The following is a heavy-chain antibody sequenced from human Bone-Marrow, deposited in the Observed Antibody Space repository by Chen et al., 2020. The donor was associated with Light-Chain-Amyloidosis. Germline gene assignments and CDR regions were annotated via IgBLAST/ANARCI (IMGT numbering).Heavy chain of an antibody. V-gene: IGHV3-9*01. D-gene: IGHD3-22*01. CDR2: ISWNSGSI. CDR1: GFTFDDYA. J-gene: IGHJ4*02. CDR3: AKDRYYYDSSGYYIFDY. Sequence: EVQLVESGGGLVQPGRSLRLSCAASGFTFDDYAMHWVRQAPGKGLEWVSGISWNSGSIGYADSVKGRFIISRDNAKNSLYLQMNSLRAEDTALYYCAKDRYYYDSSGYYIFDYWGQGTLVTVSS.